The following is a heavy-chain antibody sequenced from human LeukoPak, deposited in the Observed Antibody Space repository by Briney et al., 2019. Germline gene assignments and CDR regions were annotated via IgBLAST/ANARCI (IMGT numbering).Heavy chain of an antibody. V-gene: IGHV3-30-3*01. CDR3: AKGVEFLVVVVISDY. CDR1: GFTFSSYA. CDR2: ISYDGSNK. D-gene: IGHD3-22*01. J-gene: IGHJ4*02. Sequence: GGSLRLSCAASGFTFSSYAMHWVRQAPGKGLEWVAVISYDGSNKYYADSVKGRFTISRDNSKNTLYLQMNSLRAEDTAVYYCAKGVEFLVVVVISDYWGQGTLVTVSS.